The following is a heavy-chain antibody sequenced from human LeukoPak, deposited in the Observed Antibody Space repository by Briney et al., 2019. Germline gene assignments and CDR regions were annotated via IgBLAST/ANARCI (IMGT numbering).Heavy chain of an antibody. CDR2: IYSGGTT. CDR3: AGGTYPLED. J-gene: IGHJ4*02. Sequence: GGSLRLSCAASGFTFSSYWMHWVRQAPGKGLEWVSIIYSGGTTYYADSVKGRFTISRDNSKNTVYLQVNSLRAEDTAVYYCAGGTYPLEDWGQGTLVTVSS. D-gene: IGHD1-26*01. V-gene: IGHV3-53*01. CDR1: GFTFSSYW.